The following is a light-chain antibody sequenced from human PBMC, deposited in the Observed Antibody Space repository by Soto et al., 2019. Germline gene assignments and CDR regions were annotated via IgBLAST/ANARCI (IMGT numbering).Light chain of an antibody. CDR3: QQYYTLWT. V-gene: IGKV4-1*01. Sequence: DIVMTQSPDSLAVSLGERATINCKSSQSVFYSSNSKNYLAWYQQKPGQPPKLLIYWASTRESGVPDRFSGSGSGTDFTLTISSLQAEDVAVYYCQQYYTLWTFGQGTKVEIK. CDR1: QSVFYSSNSKNY. CDR2: WAS. J-gene: IGKJ1*01.